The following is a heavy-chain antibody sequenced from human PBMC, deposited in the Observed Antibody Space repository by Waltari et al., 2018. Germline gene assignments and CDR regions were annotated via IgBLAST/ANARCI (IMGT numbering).Heavy chain of an antibody. J-gene: IGHJ4*02. D-gene: IGHD6-13*01. CDR3: AGPAAVIAAAVS. V-gene: IGHV3-7*01. CDR2: IKQDGSEK. Sequence: EVQLVESGGGLVQPGGSLRLSCAASGFPFSSYWMGWVRQAPGKGLEWVANIKQDGSEKYYVDSVKGRFTISRDNAKNSLYLQMNSLRAEDTAVYYCAGPAAVIAAAVSWGQGTLVTVSS. CDR1: GFPFSSYW.